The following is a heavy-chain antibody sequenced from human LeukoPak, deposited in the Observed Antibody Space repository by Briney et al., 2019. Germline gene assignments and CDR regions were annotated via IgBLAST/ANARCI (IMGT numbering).Heavy chain of an antibody. CDR2: ISGSGGST. V-gene: IGHV3-23*01. D-gene: IGHD3-3*01. CDR3: AKDPGPITIFGVVPFDP. CDR1: GFTFSSYA. J-gene: IGHJ5*02. Sequence: GGSLRLSCAATGFTFSSYAMSWVRQAPGKGLEWVSAISGSGGSTYYADSVKGRFTISRDNSKNTLYLQMNSLRAEDTAVYYCAKDPGPITIFGVVPFDPWGQGTLVTVSS.